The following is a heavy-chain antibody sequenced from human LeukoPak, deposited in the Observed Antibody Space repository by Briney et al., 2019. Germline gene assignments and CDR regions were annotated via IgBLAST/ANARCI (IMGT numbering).Heavy chain of an antibody. Sequence: GASVKVSCKASGGTFSSYAISWVRRPPGQGLECMGRIIPILGIANYAQKFQDRVTITADKSTSTAYMELSRLRSEDTAVYYCARDLGATTFIDYWGQGTLVTVSS. CDR1: GGTFSSYA. J-gene: IGHJ4*02. CDR3: ARDLGATTFIDY. V-gene: IGHV1-69*04. CDR2: IIPILGIA. D-gene: IGHD1-26*01.